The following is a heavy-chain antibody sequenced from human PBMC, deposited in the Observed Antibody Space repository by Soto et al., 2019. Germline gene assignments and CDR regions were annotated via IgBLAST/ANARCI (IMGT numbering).Heavy chain of an antibody. CDR2: IHYNGST. D-gene: IGHD4-17*01. Sequence: SETLSLTCTVSGDSISAYSWSWVRQPPGKGLEWIGNIHYNGSTNYNPSLKSRVTISVDRSKNQFSLKLSSVTAADTAVYYCARSQTTVTSYDYWGQGTLVTVS. V-gene: IGHV4-59*12. CDR3: ARSQTTVTSYDY. J-gene: IGHJ4*02. CDR1: GDSISAYS.